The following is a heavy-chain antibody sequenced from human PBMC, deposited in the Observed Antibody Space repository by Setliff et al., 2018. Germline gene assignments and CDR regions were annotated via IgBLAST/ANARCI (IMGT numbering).Heavy chain of an antibody. D-gene: IGHD3-16*01. CDR2: MSAWGTTI. V-gene: IGHV3-11*04. CDR3: ARDGGEY. Sequence: KPGGSLRLSCAASGFTIADHFMTWIRRAPGKGLEWDSYMSAWGTTIYYADSVKGRFTISRDNAKNLLYLQMNSLRAEDTAVYYCARDGGEYWGQGTLVTVSS. CDR1: GFTIADHF. J-gene: IGHJ4*02.